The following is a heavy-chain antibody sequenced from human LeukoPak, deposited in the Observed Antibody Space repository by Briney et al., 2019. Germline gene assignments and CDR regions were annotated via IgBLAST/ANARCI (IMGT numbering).Heavy chain of an antibody. CDR3: ARGGRDGYNN. CDR2: INHSGST. Sequence: SETLSLTCAVHGGSFGGYYWSWIRQPPGKGLEWIGEINHSGSTNYNPSLKSRVTISVDTSKKQFSLKLSSVTAADTAVYYCARGGRDGYNNWGQGTLVTVSS. V-gene: IGHV4-34*01. D-gene: IGHD5-24*01. CDR1: GGSFGGYY. J-gene: IGHJ4*02.